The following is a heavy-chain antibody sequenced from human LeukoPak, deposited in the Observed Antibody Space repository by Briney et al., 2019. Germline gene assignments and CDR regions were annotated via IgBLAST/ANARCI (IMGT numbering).Heavy chain of an antibody. CDR3: ARHDKGWPVEFDY. CDR2: IYYTGST. CDR1: GGSISSYY. Sequence: ASETLSLTCIVSGGSISSYYWSWIRQSPGKGLEWMGYIYYTGSTNYNPSFTSRVTMSVDTSKNQVSLKLRSVTAADTAVYYCARHDKGWPVEFDYWGQGTLVSVSS. J-gene: IGHJ4*02. D-gene: IGHD5-24*01. V-gene: IGHV4-59*08.